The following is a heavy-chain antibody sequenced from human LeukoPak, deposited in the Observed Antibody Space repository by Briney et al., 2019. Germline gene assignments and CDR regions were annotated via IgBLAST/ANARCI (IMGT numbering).Heavy chain of an antibody. CDR2: IIGRGGSA. D-gene: IGHD5-12*01. V-gene: IGHV3-23*01. J-gene: IGHJ6*03. CDR3: AKCIVATNYYYYYMDV. Sequence: GGSLRLSCAASGFTFSGYAMTWVRQAPGKGLEWVAAIIGRGGSAFYADSVKGRFTISRDNSRNTLFLQMNSLRAEDTAVYYCAKCIVATNYYYYYMDVWGKGTTVTVSS. CDR1: GFTFSGYA.